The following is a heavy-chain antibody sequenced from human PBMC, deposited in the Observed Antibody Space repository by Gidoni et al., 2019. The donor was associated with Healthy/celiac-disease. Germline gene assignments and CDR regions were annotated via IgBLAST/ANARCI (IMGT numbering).Heavy chain of an antibody. CDR3: ARNRDTATDY. CDR2: INPSGGST. V-gene: IGHV1-46*01. Sequence: QVQLAQSGAEVKKPGASVKVCCKASGYTFTSYYMHWVRLAPVQGLEWMGIINPSGGSTSYAQKFQGRVTMTRDTSTSTVYMELSSLRSEDTAVYYCARNRDTATDYWGQGTLVTVSS. J-gene: IGHJ4*02. D-gene: IGHD5-18*01. CDR1: GYTFTSYY.